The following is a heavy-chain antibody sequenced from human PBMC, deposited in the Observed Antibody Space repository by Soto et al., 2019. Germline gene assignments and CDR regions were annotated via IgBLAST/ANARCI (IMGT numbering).Heavy chain of an antibody. CDR2: ISAYNGNT. J-gene: IGHJ5*02. V-gene: IGHV1-18*01. CDR1: GYTFTSYG. CDR3: ARVVGALGHWFDP. D-gene: IGHD3-3*01. Sequence: QVQLVQSGAEVKKPGASVKVSCKASGYTFTSYGISWVRQAPGQGLEWMGRISAYNGNTNYAQKLQDRVSVTTDTSTSTADMELRSLRSDDTAVYYCARVVGALGHWFDPWGQRTLVTVSS.